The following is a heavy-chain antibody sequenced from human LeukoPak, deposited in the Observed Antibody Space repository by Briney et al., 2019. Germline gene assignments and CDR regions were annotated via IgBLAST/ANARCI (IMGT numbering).Heavy chain of an antibody. J-gene: IGHJ4*02. CDR3: ARGAGGADLWSGYYNYFDY. CDR2: IYSGGTT. CDR1: GFTVSNNY. V-gene: IGHV3-66*01. D-gene: IGHD3-3*01. Sequence: GGSLRLSCAASGFTVSNNYMSWVRQAPGKGLEWVSIIYSGGTTYYGDSVKGRFTISRDNSKNTVYLQMNSLRAEDTAVYYCARGAGGADLWSGYYNYFDYWGQGTLVTVSS.